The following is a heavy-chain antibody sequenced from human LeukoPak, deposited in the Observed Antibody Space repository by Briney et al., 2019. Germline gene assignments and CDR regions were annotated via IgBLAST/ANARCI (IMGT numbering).Heavy chain of an antibody. CDR3: ARDVGYSYGYNWFDP. D-gene: IGHD5-18*01. Sequence: SETLSLTCTVSGGPISSGSYYWSWIRQPAGKGLEWIGRIYTSGSTNYNPSLKSRVTIPVDTSKNQFSLKLSSVTAADTAVYYCARDVGYSYGYNWFDPWGQGTLVTVSS. J-gene: IGHJ5*02. CDR2: IYTSGST. V-gene: IGHV4-61*02. CDR1: GGPISSGSYY.